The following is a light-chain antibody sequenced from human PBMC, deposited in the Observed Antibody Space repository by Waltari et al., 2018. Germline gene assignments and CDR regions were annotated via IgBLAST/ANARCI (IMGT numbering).Light chain of an antibody. CDR3: QVWESSSDHIYV. CDR2: DDS. V-gene: IGLV3-21*02. J-gene: IGLJ1*01. CDR1: GLGSRS. Sequence: SYVLTQPPSVTVGPGQTAWIPCGGTGLGSRSAPGYQQKPGQAPVMVVFDDSARPSGIPERFSGSKSGNTATLTINRVEDGDEAGYYCQVWESSSDHIYVFGTGTKVTVL.